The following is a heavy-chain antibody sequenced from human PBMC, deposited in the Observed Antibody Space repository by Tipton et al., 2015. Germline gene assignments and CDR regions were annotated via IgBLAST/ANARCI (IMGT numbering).Heavy chain of an antibody. J-gene: IGHJ4*02. CDR3: VGGLSGYDPFDY. D-gene: IGHD5-12*01. CDR1: GYSISSGYY. CDR2: FFHSGNT. Sequence: TLSLTCDVSGYSISSGYYWSWIRQPPGKGLEWIGSFFHSGNTFHNPSLRSRVIISVDTSKNQFSLTVTSVTAADTAVYYCVGGLSGYDPFDYWGQGALVTVSS. V-gene: IGHV4-38-2*01.